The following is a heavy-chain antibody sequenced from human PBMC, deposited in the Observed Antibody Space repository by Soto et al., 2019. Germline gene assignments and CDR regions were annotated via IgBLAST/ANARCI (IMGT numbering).Heavy chain of an antibody. V-gene: IGHV3-23*01. CDR1: GFTFSSYA. CDR2: ISGSGGST. J-gene: IGHJ4*02. D-gene: IGHD5-18*01. CDR3: AKDLGYSYGYGPVDY. Sequence: GGSLRLSCAASGFTFSSYAMSWVRQAPGKGLEWVSAISGSGGSTYYADYVKGRFTISRDNSKNTLYLQMNSLRAEDTAVYYCAKDLGYSYGYGPVDYWGQGTLVTVSS.